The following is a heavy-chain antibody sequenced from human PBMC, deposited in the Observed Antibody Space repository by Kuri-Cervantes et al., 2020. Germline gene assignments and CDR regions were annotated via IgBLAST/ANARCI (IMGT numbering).Heavy chain of an antibody. Sequence: SLKISCAASGFTFDDYAMHWVRQAPGKGLEWVSGISWNSGSIGYAASVKGRFTISRDNAKNSLFLQMNSLRPEDTALYHCAKVGAYDYVWGSYFDYWGQGTLVTVSS. J-gene: IGHJ4*02. CDR1: GFTFDDYA. D-gene: IGHD3-16*01. V-gene: IGHV3-9*01. CDR3: AKVGAYDYVWGSYFDY. CDR2: ISWNSGSI.